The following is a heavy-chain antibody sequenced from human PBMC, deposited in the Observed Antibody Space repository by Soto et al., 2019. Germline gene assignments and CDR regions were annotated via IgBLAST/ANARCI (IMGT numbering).Heavy chain of an antibody. D-gene: IGHD2-2*01. CDR1: GGTFSSYA. J-gene: IGHJ6*02. Sequence: QVQLVQSGAEVKKPGSSVKVSCKASGGTFSSYAISWVRQAPGQGLEWMGGIIPIFGTANYAQKFQGRVTITADESTSTAYMELSSLRSEDTAVYYCARGGGYCSSTSCSDYYYYYGMDVRGQGTTVTVSS. CDR3: ARGGGYCSSTSCSDYYYYYGMDV. V-gene: IGHV1-69*01. CDR2: IIPIFGTA.